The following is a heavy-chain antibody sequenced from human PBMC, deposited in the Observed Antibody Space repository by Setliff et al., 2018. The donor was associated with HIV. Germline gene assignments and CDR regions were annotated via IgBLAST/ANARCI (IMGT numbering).Heavy chain of an antibody. CDR2: IYYSGST. D-gene: IGHD5-18*01. CDR3: TSSGYTFAFNWFDP. Sequence: SETLSLTCTVSGGSISSHYWSWIRQPPGKGLEWIGYIYYSGSTNYNPSLKSRVTISVDTSTNQFSLKLSSVSAADTAVYYCTSSGYTFAFNWFDPWGQGTLVTVSS. V-gene: IGHV4-59*08. J-gene: IGHJ5*02. CDR1: GGSISSHY.